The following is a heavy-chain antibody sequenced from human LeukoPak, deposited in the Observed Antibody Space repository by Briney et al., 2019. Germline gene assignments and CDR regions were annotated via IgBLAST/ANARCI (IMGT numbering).Heavy chain of an antibody. D-gene: IGHD3-3*01. CDR1: RGSISSGSYY. CDR2: IDTSGST. CDR3: ARGAEYYAIWRGYAGYSDY. V-gene: IGHV4-61*02. Sequence: PSETLSLTCTVSRGSISSGSYYWSWIRQPAGKGLEWIGRIDTSGSTNYNPSLKSRVTISVDTSKNQFSVRLTSVTAADTAVYFCARGAEYYAIWRGYAGYSDYWGQGISVTVSS. J-gene: IGHJ4*02.